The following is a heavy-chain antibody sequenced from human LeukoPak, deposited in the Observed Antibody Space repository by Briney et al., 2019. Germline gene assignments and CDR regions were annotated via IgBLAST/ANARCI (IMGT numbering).Heavy chain of an antibody. Sequence: SETLSLTCAVYGGSFSGYYWSWIRQPPGKGLEWIGEINHSGSTNYNPSLKSRVTISVDTSKNQFSLKLSSVTAADTAVYYRARLNNWFDPWGQGTLVTVSS. D-gene: IGHD4/OR15-4a*01. V-gene: IGHV4-34*01. CDR1: GGSFSGYY. J-gene: IGHJ5*02. CDR3: ARLNNWFDP. CDR2: INHSGST.